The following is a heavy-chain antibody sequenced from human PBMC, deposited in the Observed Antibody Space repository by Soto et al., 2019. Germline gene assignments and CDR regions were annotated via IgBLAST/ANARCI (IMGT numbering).Heavy chain of an antibody. CDR3: ARTPEIAVAGTVTLDY. V-gene: IGHV1-18*01. J-gene: IGHJ4*02. CDR1: GYTFTSYA. CDR2: ISAYNGNT. Sequence: GASVKVSCKASGYTFTSYAMHWVRQAPGQGLEWMGWISAYNGNTNYAQKLQGRVTMTTDTSTSTAYMELRSLRSDDTAVYYCARTPEIAVAGTVTLDYWGQGTLVTVSS. D-gene: IGHD6-19*01.